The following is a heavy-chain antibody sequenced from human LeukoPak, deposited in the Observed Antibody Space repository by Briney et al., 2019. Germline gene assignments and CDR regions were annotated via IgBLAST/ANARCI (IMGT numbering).Heavy chain of an antibody. CDR1: GGTFSSYA. J-gene: IGHJ4*02. CDR3: AGYCSSTSCYDSGY. V-gene: IGHV1-69*13. CDR2: IIPIFGTA. D-gene: IGHD2-2*01. Sequence: SVTVSFKASGGTFSSYAISWVRQAPGQGLEWMGGIIPIFGTANYAQKFQGRVTITADESTSTAYMELSSLRSEDTAVYYCAGYCSSTSCYDSGYWGQGTLVTVSS.